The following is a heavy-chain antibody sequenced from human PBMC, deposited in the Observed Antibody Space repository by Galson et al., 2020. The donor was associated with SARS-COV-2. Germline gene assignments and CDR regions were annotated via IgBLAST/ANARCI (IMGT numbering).Heavy chain of an antibody. J-gene: IGHJ4*02. Sequence: GGSLRLSCAISGFTFKDFWMSWFRQAPGKGLEWVATIRGDGSEANYVDSVQGRFFISRDNARDSLFLQMNNLTADDTAVYFCSREGCQGGYWGQGTRVTVSS. CDR2: IRGDGSEA. V-gene: IGHV3-7*01. CDR1: GFTFKDFW. CDR3: SREGCQGGY. D-gene: IGHD2-15*01.